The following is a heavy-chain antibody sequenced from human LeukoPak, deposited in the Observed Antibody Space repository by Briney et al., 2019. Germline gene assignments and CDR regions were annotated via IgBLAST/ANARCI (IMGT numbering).Heavy chain of an antibody. CDR3: ARYKDYVPDY. J-gene: IGHJ4*02. D-gene: IGHD4-17*01. Sequence: GGSLRLSCAGSGFTFSDYYMTWIRQAPGKGLEWVSYITSSSSYTNYADSVKGRFTISRDNTKNSLYLQMNSLRAEDTAVYYRARYKDYVPDYWGQGTLVTVSS. CDR1: GFTFSDYY. CDR2: ITSSSSYT. V-gene: IGHV3-11*03.